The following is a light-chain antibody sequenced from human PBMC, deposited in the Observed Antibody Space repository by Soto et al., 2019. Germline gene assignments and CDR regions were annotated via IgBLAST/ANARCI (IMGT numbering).Light chain of an antibody. J-gene: IGLJ2*01. V-gene: IGLV1-51*02. CDR3: GTWDSSLSVV. CDR1: SSNIGNNY. CDR2: ENN. Sequence: QSVLTQPPSVSAAPGQKVTISCSGSSSNIGNNYVSWYQQLPGTAPKLLIYENNKRPSWIPDRFSGSKSGTSATLGITGLQTGNEADYYCGTWDSSLSVVFGGGTKVTVL.